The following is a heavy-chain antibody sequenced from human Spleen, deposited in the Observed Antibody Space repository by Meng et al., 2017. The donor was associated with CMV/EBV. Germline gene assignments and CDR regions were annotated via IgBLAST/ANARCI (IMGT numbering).Heavy chain of an antibody. V-gene: IGHV3-74*01. D-gene: IGHD2-15*01. CDR3: ARDGKYCSSGTCDYYVMDV. CDR2: INGDGRTT. Sequence: GGSLRLSCAASGFTFSDYWMHWVRQAPGKGLVWVSRINGDGRTTNYADSVRGRFTISRDNAKNTLYLQMDSLRAGDTAVYYCARDGKYCSSGTCDYYVMDVWGQGTTVTVSS. CDR1: GFTFSDYW. J-gene: IGHJ6*02.